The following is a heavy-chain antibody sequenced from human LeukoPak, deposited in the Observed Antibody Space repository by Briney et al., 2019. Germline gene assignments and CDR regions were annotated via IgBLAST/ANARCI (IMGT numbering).Heavy chain of an antibody. J-gene: IGHJ4*02. CDR2: IIPILGIA. CDR1: GGTFSSYA. Sequence: ATVKVSCKASGGTFSSYAISGVRQAPGQGLEGMGRIIPILGIASYAKKFQGRVTITADKSTSTAYMELSSLRSEDTAVYYCARERVEVTGDYYFDYWGQGTLVTVFS. V-gene: IGHV1-69*04. CDR3: ARERVEVTGDYYFDY. D-gene: IGHD7-27*01.